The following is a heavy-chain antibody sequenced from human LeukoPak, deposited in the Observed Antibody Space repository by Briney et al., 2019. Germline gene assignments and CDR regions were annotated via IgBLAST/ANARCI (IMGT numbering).Heavy chain of an antibody. J-gene: IGHJ4*02. CDR1: GFSFSGYS. D-gene: IGHD1-1*01. Sequence: PRGSLRLSCAASGFSFSGYSMNWVRQPPGQGLEWISYISRGSHTIYYADSVRGRFTISRDDAKNSLYLQVNSLRAEDTGIYYCSRETTSGYWGQGTLVTVSS. CDR3: SRETTSGY. V-gene: IGHV3-48*04. CDR2: ISRGSHTI.